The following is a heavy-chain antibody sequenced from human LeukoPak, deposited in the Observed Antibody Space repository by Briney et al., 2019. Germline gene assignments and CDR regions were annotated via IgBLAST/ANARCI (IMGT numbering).Heavy chain of an antibody. CDR2: ISSSGSTI. J-gene: IGHJ6*03. V-gene: IGHV3-11*04. D-gene: IGHD6-13*01. CDR1: GFTVSSNY. Sequence: GGSLRLSCVVSGFTVSSNYMSWVRQAPGKGLEWVSYISSSGSTIYYADSVKGRFTISRDNAKNSLYLQMNSLRAEDTAVYYCARDRAAAGTYYYYYYYMDVWGKGTTVTVSS. CDR3: ARDRAAAGTYYYYYYYMDV.